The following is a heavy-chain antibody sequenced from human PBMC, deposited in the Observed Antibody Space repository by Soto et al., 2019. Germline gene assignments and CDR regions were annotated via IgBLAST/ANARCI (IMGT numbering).Heavy chain of an antibody. CDR1: GGSISSSSYY. V-gene: IGHV4-39*02. J-gene: IGHJ4*02. CDR3: ARGSSNWAYYFDF. D-gene: IGHD6-13*01. Sequence: ASETLSLTCTVSGGSISSSSYYWSWIRQPPGKGLEWIGSIYYSGSTNYNPSLKSRVTISRDNAKNSLYLQMNSLRDDDTAVYYCARGSSNWAYYFDFWGQGTLVTVSS. CDR2: IYYSGST.